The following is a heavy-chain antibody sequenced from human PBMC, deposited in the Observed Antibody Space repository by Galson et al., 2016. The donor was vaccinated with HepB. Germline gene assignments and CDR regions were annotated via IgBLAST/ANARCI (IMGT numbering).Heavy chain of an antibody. D-gene: IGHD1-26*01. CDR1: AFTFNSYW. Sequence: SLRLSCAASAFTFNSYWMSWVRQAPGKGPEWVAYIKEDGSEKYHVDSVKGRFTISRDNAKNSLYLQMNSLRAEDTAVYYCAKEPAPVGSYGVYYYYGMDVWGQGTTVTVSS. J-gene: IGHJ6*02. CDR3: AKEPAPVGSYGVYYYYGMDV. CDR2: IKEDGSEK. V-gene: IGHV3-7*01.